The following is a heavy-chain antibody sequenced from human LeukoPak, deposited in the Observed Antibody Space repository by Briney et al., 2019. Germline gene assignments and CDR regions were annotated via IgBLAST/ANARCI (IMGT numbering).Heavy chain of an antibody. CDR2: INRSGST. CDR1: GGSFSGYY. J-gene: IGHJ4*02. CDR3: ARGSSSWYYYFDY. Sequence: SETLSLTCAVYGGSFSGYYWSWIRQPPGKGLERIGEINRSGSTNYNPSLKSRVTISVDTSKNQFSLKLSSVTAADTAVYYCARGSSSWYYYFDYWGQGTLVTVSS. V-gene: IGHV4-34*01. D-gene: IGHD6-13*01.